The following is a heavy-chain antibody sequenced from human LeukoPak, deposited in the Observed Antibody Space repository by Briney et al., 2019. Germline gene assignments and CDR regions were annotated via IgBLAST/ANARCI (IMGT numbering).Heavy chain of an antibody. CDR3: AAELYGVYTDCCTFHL. Sequence: HGASVKVSCKTSGFTFSTSAVQWVRQARGQRLEWIGWIIVGSGATNYAQSLQGRFTITRDMSTNTAYMELSSLGSEDSAVYYCAAELYGVYTDCCTFHLWGQGTMVTVSS. J-gene: IGHJ3*01. CDR2: IIVGSGAT. CDR1: GFTFSTSA. D-gene: IGHD4-17*01. V-gene: IGHV1-58*01.